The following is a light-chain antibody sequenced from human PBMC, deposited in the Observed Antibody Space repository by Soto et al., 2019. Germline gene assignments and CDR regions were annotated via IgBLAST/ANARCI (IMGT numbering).Light chain of an antibody. CDR2: GAS. CDR1: RSVSSNF. Sequence: EIVLTQSPGTLSLSPGERATLSCRTSRSVSSNFLAWYQHKPGQAPRLLSYGASSRATGIPDRFSVSGSGTDFPLTISRLEPEDFAVYYCQQYGSSPGTFGQGTKVEIK. J-gene: IGKJ1*01. CDR3: QQYGSSPGT. V-gene: IGKV3-20*01.